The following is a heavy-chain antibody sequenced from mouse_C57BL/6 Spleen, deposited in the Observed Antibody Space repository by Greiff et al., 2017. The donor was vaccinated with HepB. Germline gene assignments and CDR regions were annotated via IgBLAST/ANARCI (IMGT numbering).Heavy chain of an antibody. CDR3: ARPQTAQATVFAY. Sequence: EVQLVESGGDLVKPGGSLKLSCAASGFTFSSYGMSWVRQTPDKRLEWVATISSGGSYTYYPDSVKGRFTISRDNAKKTLYLQMSSLKSEDTAMYYCARPQTAQATVFAYWGQGTLVTVSA. V-gene: IGHV5-6*01. CDR2: ISSGGSYT. D-gene: IGHD3-2*02. CDR1: GFTFSSYG. J-gene: IGHJ3*01.